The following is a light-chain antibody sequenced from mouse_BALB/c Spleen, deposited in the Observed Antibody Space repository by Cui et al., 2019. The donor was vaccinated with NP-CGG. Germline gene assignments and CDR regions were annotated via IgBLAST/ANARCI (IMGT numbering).Light chain of an antibody. Sequence: QPVVSQPTALTTSPGETVTLTCRSSTGAVTTSNYANWVQEKPDHLFTGLIGGTNNRAPGVPARFSGSLIGDKAALTITRAQTEDEAIYFCALWYSNHWVFGRGTKLTVL. CDR1: TGAVTTSNY. V-gene: IGLV1*01. CDR2: GTN. J-gene: IGLJ1*01. CDR3: ALWYSNHWV.